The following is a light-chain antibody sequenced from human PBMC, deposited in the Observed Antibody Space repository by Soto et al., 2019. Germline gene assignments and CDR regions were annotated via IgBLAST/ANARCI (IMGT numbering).Light chain of an antibody. CDR3: LQHNTYPWT. J-gene: IGKJ1*01. V-gene: IGKV3-15*01. CDR1: QSVSSN. Sequence: EIVMTQSPATLSVSPGERATLSCRASQSVSSNLAWYQKKPGQAPRLLMYGASTRVTGIPARFSGSGSGTEFTLTISSLQSEDFATYYCLQHNTYPWTFGQGTKVEIK. CDR2: GAS.